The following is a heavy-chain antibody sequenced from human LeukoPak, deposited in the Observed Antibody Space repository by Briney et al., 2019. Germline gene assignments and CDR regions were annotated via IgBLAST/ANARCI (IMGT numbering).Heavy chain of an antibody. J-gene: IGHJ4*02. V-gene: IGHV4-39*01. CDR2: IYYSGST. CDR3: ARRYHDILTGYSSYFDY. CDR1: GGSISSSNYY. Sequence: SETLSLTCTVSGGSISSSNYYWGWIRQPPGKGLEWIGIIYYSGSTHYNPSLRSRVTISVDTSKNQLSLKLSSVTAADTAVYYCARRYHDILTGYSSYFDYWGQGTLVTVSS. D-gene: IGHD3-9*01.